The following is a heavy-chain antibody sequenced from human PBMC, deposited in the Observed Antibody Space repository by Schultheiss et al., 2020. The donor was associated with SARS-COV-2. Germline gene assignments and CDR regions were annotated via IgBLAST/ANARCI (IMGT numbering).Heavy chain of an antibody. CDR3: ARHFYHSSGFYYLDY. D-gene: IGHD3-22*01. Sequence: GGSLRLSCATSGFTFRHFAMTWVRQAPGKGLEWVSSINSDGSSTSYADSVKGRFTISRDNAKNTLYLQMNSLRAEDTAVYYCARHFYHSSGFYYLDYWGQGTLVTVSS. J-gene: IGHJ4*02. V-gene: IGHV3-74*01. CDR2: INSDGSST. CDR1: GFTFRHFA.